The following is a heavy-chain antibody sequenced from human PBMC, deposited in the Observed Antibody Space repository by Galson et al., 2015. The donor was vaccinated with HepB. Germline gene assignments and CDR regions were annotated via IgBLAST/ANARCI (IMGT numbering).Heavy chain of an antibody. CDR3: ARGPPYDYGGNLGLYAEYFQH. D-gene: IGHD4-23*01. V-gene: IGHV1-69*13. J-gene: IGHJ1*01. CDR2: IIPIFGTA. Sequence: SVKVSCKASGGTFSSYAISWVRQAPGQGLEWMGGIIPIFGTANYAQKFQGRVTITADESTSTAYMELSSLRSEDTAVYYCARGPPYDYGGNLGLYAEYFQHWGQGTLVTVSS. CDR1: GGTFSSYA.